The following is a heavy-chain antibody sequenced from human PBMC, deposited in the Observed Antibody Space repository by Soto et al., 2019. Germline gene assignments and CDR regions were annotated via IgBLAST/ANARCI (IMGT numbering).Heavy chain of an antibody. D-gene: IGHD3-3*01. Sequence: PSQTLSLTCAISGDSVSSNSAAWNWIRQSPSRGLEWLGRTYYRSKWYNDYAVSVKSRITINPDTSKNQFSLQLNSVTPEDTAVYYCARDQIFRYDFWSGYGYYYYYYMDVWGKGTTVTVSS. CDR2: TYYRSKWYN. CDR3: ARDQIFRYDFWSGYGYYYYYYMDV. V-gene: IGHV6-1*01. CDR1: GDSVSSNSAA. J-gene: IGHJ6*03.